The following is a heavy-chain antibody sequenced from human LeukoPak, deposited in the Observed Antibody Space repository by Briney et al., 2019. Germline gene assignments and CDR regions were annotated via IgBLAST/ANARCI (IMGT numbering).Heavy chain of an antibody. Sequence: GESLKISCKGSGYSFTSYWIGWVRQMPGKGLEWTGIIYPGDSDTRYSPSFQGQVTISADKSISTAYLQWSSLKASDTAMYYCARRHSHPIGAFDYWGQGTLVTLSS. J-gene: IGHJ4*02. V-gene: IGHV5-51*01. CDR1: GYSFTSYW. CDR3: ARRHSHPIGAFDY. CDR2: IYPGDSDT.